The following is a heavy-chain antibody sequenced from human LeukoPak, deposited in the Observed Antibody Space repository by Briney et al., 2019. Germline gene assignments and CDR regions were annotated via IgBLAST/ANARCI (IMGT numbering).Heavy chain of an antibody. D-gene: IGHD2-2*01. CDR1: GYTFTGYY. J-gene: IGHJ4*02. Sequence: ASVKVSCTASGYTFTGYYMHWVRQAPGQGLEWMGRINPNSGGTNYAQKFQGRVTMTRDTSISTAYMELSRLRSDDTAVYYCARVGCSSTSCYLGYTAFDYWGQGTLVTVSS. V-gene: IGHV1-2*06. CDR3: ARVGCSSTSCYLGYTAFDY. CDR2: INPNSGGT.